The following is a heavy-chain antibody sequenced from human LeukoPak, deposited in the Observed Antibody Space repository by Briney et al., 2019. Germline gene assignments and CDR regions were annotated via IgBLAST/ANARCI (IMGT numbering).Heavy chain of an antibody. CDR2: ISSSGSTI. D-gene: IGHD3-22*01. J-gene: IGHJ4*02. CDR3: ARAYYYDSSGYLNY. CDR1: GFTFSDYY. Sequence: PGGSLRLSCAASGFTFSDYYMSWIRQAPGKGLEWVSYISSSGSTIYYADSVKGRFTISRDNDKNSLYLQMNSLRGEDTAVYYCARAYYYDSSGYLNYWGQGTLVTVSS. V-gene: IGHV3-11*01.